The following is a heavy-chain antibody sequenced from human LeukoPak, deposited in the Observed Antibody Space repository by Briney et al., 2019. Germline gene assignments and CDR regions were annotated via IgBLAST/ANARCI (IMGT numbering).Heavy chain of an antibody. Sequence: PGGSLRLSCAASGFTFSSYSMNWVRQAPGKGLEWVSAISGSGGSTYYADSVKGRFTISRDNSKNTLYLQMNSLRAEDTAVYYCAKDLLPSLRYFDWLFFDYWGQGTLVTVSS. D-gene: IGHD3-9*01. V-gene: IGHV3-23*01. CDR3: AKDLLPSLRYFDWLFFDY. CDR1: GFTFSSYS. J-gene: IGHJ4*02. CDR2: ISGSGGST.